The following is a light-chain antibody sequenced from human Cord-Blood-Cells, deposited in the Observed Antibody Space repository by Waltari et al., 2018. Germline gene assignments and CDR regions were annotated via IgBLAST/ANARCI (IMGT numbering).Light chain of an antibody. V-gene: IGLV2-14*01. CDR3: SSYTSSSTWV. J-gene: IGLJ3*02. CDR1: SSDVGGYNY. Sequence: QSALTQPASVSGSPGQSITISCTGTSSDVGGYNYVYWYQQHPGKAPKLVIYDVSKRPSGVSNRFSGSKSSNTASLTISGLQAEDEADYYCSSYTSSSTWVFCGGTKLTVL. CDR2: DVS.